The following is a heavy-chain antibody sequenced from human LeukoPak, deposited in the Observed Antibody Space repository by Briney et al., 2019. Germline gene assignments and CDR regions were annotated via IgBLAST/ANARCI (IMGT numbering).Heavy chain of an antibody. D-gene: IGHD2-15*01. CDR2: SNWSGGST. Sequence: PGGSLRLSCAASGFTFDDYGMSWVRQAPGKGLEWVSGSNWSGGSTVYADSVKGRFTISRDNAKNSLYLQMNSLRAEDTALYYCARGLGSVVVVAATLDYWGQGTVVTVYS. J-gene: IGHJ4*02. V-gene: IGHV3-20*04. CDR3: ARGLGSVVVVAATLDY. CDR1: GFTFDDYG.